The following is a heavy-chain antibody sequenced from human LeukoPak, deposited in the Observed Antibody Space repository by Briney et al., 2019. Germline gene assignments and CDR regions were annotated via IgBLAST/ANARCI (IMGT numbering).Heavy chain of an antibody. J-gene: IGHJ6*04. CDR1: GYSFTSYW. CDR3: ARRSYCSSTSCYSSYYYYYGMDV. CDR2: IYPGDSDT. V-gene: IGHV5-51*01. Sequence: GESLKISCKGSGYSFTSYWIGWVRQMPGKGLEWMGIIYPGDSDTRYSPSFQGQVTISADKSISTAYLQWSSLKASDTAMYYCARRSYCSSTSCYSSYYYYYGMDVWGKGTTATVSS. D-gene: IGHD2-2*01.